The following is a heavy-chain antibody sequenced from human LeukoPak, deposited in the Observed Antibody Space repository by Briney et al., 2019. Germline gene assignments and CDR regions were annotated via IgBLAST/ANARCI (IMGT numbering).Heavy chain of an antibody. D-gene: IGHD4-17*01. CDR2: IITNSNYT. V-gene: IGHV3-21*01. J-gene: IGHJ4*02. CDR1: GFTFSSYN. Sequence: PGGSLRLSCAASGFTFSSYNMNWVRQAPGKGLEWVSYIITNSNYTDYADSVKGRFTISRDNAKNSLYLQMNSLRAEDTAVYYCAGSVTTPGLNYCFDFWGQGTLVTVSS. CDR3: AGSVTTPGLNYCFDF.